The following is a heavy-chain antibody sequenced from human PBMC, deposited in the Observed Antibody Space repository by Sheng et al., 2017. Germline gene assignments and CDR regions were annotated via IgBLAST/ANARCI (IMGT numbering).Heavy chain of an antibody. D-gene: IGHD5-12*01. CDR3: ARGLEWWLRGHDAFDI. V-gene: IGHV3-30*04. CDR2: ISYDGSNK. CDR1: GFTFSSYA. J-gene: IGHJ3*02. Sequence: QVQLVESGGGVVQPGRSLRLSCAASGFTFSSYAMHWVRQAPGKGLEWVAVISYDGSNKYYADSVKGRFTISRDNSKNTLYLQMNSLRAEDTAVYYCARGLEWWLRGHDAFDIWGQGQWSPSLQ.